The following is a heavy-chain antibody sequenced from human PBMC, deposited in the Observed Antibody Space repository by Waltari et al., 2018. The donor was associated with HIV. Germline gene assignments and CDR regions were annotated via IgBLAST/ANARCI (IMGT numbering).Heavy chain of an antibody. J-gene: IGHJ4*02. V-gene: IGHV3-30-3*01. CDR1: GFTLSRCG. Sequence: QVRLVESGGRGVEPGRSSRIPCAGSGFTLSRCGMDWVRQAPGKGLGWLAVISNDGSSKYYADSVKGRFTISRDNSKNTLYLHMNSLRAEDTAVYYCASPFYSDSTTYYYGLDYWGQGTLVTVSS. CDR3: ASPFYSDSTTYYYGLDY. CDR2: ISNDGSSK. D-gene: IGHD3-22*01.